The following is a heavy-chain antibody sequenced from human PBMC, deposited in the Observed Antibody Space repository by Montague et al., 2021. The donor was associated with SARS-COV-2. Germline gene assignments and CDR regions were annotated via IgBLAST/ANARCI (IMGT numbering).Heavy chain of an antibody. CDR1: GFSLSTSGVG. CDR2: IYWDDDK. J-gene: IGHJ4*02. CDR3: AHSRYYYYDSSGYRVYYFDY. Sequence: PALVKPTQTLTLTCTFSGFSLSTSGVGVGWIRQPPGKALEWLALIYWDDDKRYSPSLKSRLTITKDTSKNQVVLTMTNMDPEDTATYYCAHSRYYYYDSSGYRVYYFDYWGQGTLVTVSS. D-gene: IGHD3-22*01. V-gene: IGHV2-5*02.